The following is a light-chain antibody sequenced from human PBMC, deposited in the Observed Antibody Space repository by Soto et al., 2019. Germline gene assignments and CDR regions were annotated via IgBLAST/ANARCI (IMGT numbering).Light chain of an antibody. J-gene: IGKJ1*01. Sequence: DIQLTQSPSTLSASVGDRVTITGRASQSLNNRLAWYQQQPGKAPKLLIYDASTLESGVSSRFSGTGSETECTLTITDLQADDLATYFCHQYKTYSTFGQGTKVEIK. CDR2: DAS. V-gene: IGKV1-5*01. CDR3: HQYKTYST. CDR1: QSLNNR.